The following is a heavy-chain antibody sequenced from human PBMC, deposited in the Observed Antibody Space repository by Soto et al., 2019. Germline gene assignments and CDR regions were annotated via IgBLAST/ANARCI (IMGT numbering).Heavy chain of an antibody. CDR1: GYSFTSYW. D-gene: IGHD3-10*01. CDR2: IDPSDPYT. Sequence: GESLKISCKGSGYSFTSYWISWVRQMPGKGLEWMGRIDPSDPYTNYSPSFQGHVTISADKSISTAYLQWSSLKASDTAMYYCARHEVTMVRGVIRDYGMDVWGQGTTVTVSS. V-gene: IGHV5-10-1*01. J-gene: IGHJ6*02. CDR3: ARHEVTMVRGVIRDYGMDV.